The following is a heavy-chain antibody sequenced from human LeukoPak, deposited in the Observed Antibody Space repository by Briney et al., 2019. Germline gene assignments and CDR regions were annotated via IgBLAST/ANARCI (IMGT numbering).Heavy chain of an antibody. CDR1: GFIVTNKF. D-gene: IGHD5-24*01. Sequence: GGSLRLSCAASGFIVTNKFMNWVRQAPGKGLEWVAVIYRDSSTYYTDSVKGRFTISRDSSKNTLYLQMNSLRAEDTAIYYCAREYNAGDALDVWGQGTPVTVSS. V-gene: IGHV3-53*01. CDR3: AREYNAGDALDV. CDR2: IYRDSST. J-gene: IGHJ3*01.